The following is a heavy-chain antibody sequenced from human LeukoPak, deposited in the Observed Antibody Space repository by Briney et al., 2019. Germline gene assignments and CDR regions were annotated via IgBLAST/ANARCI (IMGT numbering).Heavy chain of an antibody. D-gene: IGHD1-26*01. Sequence: SETLSLTCTVSGASISSSTYYWGWIRQSPGTGLEWIGSVNYAVNTYYNPSLKSRVTISADTSKNQFSLKMNFVTAADTALYYCARHLGPYSASYLDYWGQGSLVTVSS. CDR1: GASISSSTYY. J-gene: IGHJ4*02. CDR2: VNYAVNT. CDR3: ARHLGPYSASYLDY. V-gene: IGHV4-39*01.